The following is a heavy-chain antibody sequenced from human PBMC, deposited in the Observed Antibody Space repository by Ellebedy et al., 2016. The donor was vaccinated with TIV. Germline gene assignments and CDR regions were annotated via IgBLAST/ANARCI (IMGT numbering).Heavy chain of an antibody. CDR2: IYSGGST. Sequence: GESLKISCAASGFTVSSNYMSWVRQAPGKGLEWVSAIYSGGSTYYADSVKGRFTISRDNSKKTLYLQINSLRAEDTAVYYCARAGRYGLFDYWGQGTLVTVSS. CDR1: GFTVSSNY. J-gene: IGHJ4*02. CDR3: ARAGRYGLFDY. D-gene: IGHD5-18*01. V-gene: IGHV3-66*01.